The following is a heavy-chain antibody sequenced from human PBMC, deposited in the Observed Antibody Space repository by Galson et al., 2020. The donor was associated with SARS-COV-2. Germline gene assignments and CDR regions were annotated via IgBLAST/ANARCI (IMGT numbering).Heavy chain of an antibody. CDR1: GFTFSGSA. CDR3: TRLWELWSPTDDYYYMDV. Sequence: GGSLRLSCAASGFTFSGSAMHWVRQASGKGLEWVGRIRSKANSYATAYAASVKGRFTISRDDSKNTAYLQMNSLKTEDTAVYYCTRLWELWSPTDDYYYMDVWGKGTTVTVAS. CDR2: IRSKANSYAT. V-gene: IGHV3-73*01. J-gene: IGHJ6*03. D-gene: IGHD1-7*01.